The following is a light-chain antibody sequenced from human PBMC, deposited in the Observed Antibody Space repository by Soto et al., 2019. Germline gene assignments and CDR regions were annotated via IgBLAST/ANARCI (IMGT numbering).Light chain of an antibody. J-gene: IGKJ4*01. CDR2: DAS. CDR1: QSISGRY. CDR3: QKYGSSPLT. Sequence: DTELTQSPGTLSLSPGERASLSCRASQSISGRYLAWYQQKPGQAPRLLIYDASIRATGIQDRFSGSGSGTDFILTISRLEPEDFAVYYYQKYGSSPLTHGGGTKVENK. V-gene: IGKV3-20*01.